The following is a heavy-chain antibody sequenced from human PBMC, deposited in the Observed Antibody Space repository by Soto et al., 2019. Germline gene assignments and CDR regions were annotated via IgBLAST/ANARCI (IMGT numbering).Heavy chain of an antibody. CDR1: GFTFSSYA. V-gene: IGHV3-64*02. D-gene: IGHD3-22*01. CDR2: ISSNGGST. J-gene: IGHJ4*02. Sequence: GGSLRLSCAASGFTFSSYAMHWVRQAPGKGLEYVSAISSNGGSTYYADSVKGRFTISRDNSKNTLYLQMGSLRAEDMAVYYCARGPILPYDSSGYYFGGGIDYWGQGTLVTVSS. CDR3: ARGPILPYDSSGYYFGGGIDY.